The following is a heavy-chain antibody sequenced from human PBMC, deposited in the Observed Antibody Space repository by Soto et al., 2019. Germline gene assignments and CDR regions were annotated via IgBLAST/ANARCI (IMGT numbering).Heavy chain of an antibody. V-gene: IGHV3-30-3*01. CDR1: GFTFSSYA. CDR3: AREGWDSSGRGAFDI. D-gene: IGHD6-19*01. Sequence: GGSLRLSCAASGFTFSSYAMHWVRQAPGKGLEWVAVISYDGSNKYYADSVKGRFTISRDNSKNTLYLQMNSLRAEDTAVYYCAREGWDSSGRGAFDIWGQGTMVTVSS. J-gene: IGHJ3*02. CDR2: ISYDGSNK.